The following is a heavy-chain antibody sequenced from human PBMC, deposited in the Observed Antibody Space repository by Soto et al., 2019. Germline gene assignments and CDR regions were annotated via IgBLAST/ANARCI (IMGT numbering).Heavy chain of an antibody. Sequence: SATLCLTCTVSGGAINSYYWTWIRQPAGKGLEWIGRIYSSGSTKYNPSLQIRVTMSLDTSKKQFSLRLTSVTAADTAVSYCARDPRFSGWFAPWGQGPLFTVS. V-gene: IGHV4-4*07. D-gene: IGHD3-3*01. CDR3: ARDPRFSGWFAP. CDR1: GGAINSYY. CDR2: IYSSGST. J-gene: IGHJ5*02.